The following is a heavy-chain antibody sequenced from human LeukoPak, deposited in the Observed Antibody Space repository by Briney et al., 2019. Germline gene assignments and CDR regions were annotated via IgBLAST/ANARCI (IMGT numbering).Heavy chain of an antibody. D-gene: IGHD4-11*01. Sequence: ASVKVACKASGYTFTGYYMHWVRQAAGQGLEWMGWINPNSGGTNYAQKFQGRVTMTRDTSISTAYMELSRLRSDDTAVYYCAKPSNDGGFDYWGQGTLVTVSS. CDR1: GYTFTGYY. J-gene: IGHJ4*02. CDR3: AKPSNDGGFDY. V-gene: IGHV1-2*02. CDR2: INPNSGGT.